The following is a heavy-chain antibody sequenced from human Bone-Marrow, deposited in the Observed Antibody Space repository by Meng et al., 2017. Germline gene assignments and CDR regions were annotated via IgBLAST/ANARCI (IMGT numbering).Heavy chain of an antibody. CDR2: IYYSGST. CDR1: GGSFSGYY. CDR3: ARSPKSRDYYGSGSYYSRFDP. D-gene: IGHD3-10*01. Sequence: GSLRLSCAVYGGSFSGYYWSWIRQPPGKGLEWIGYIYYSGSTNYNPSLKSRVTISVDTSKNQFSLKLSSVTAADTAVYYCARSPKSRDYYGSGSYYSRFDPWGQGTLVTVSS. V-gene: IGHV4-59*01. J-gene: IGHJ5*02.